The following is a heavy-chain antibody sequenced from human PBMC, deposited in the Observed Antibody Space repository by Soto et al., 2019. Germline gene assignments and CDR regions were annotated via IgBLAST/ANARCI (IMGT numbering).Heavy chain of an antibody. CDR2: ISAYNGNT. V-gene: IGHV1-18*01. CDR3: AREGREAAAGTRVYHHYYLAV. J-gene: IGHJ6*03. Sequence: ASVKVSCKASGYTFTSYGISWVRQAPGQGLEWMGWISAYNGNTNYAQKLQGRVTMTTDTSTSTAYMELRSLRSDDTAVYYCAREGREAAAGTRVYHHYYLAVWGKGTTVTVSS. CDR1: GYTFTSYG. D-gene: IGHD6-13*01.